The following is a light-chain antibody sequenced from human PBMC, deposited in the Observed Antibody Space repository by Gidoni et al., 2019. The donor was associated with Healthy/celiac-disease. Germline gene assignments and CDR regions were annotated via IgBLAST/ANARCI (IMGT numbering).Light chain of an antibody. J-gene: IGKJ5*01. CDR2: AAS. CDR3: QQSYSTPIT. CDR1: QSISSY. V-gene: IGKV1-39*01. Sequence: DIQMTQSPYSLSASVGDSVTITCRASQSISSYLNWYQQKPGKAPKLLIYAASSLQSGVPSRFSGSGSGTDFTLTISSLQPEDFATYYCQQSYSTPITFGQGTRLAIK.